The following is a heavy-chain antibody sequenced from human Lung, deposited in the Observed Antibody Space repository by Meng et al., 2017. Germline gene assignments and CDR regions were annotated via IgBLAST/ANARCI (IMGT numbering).Heavy chain of an antibody. CDR2: IYHSGST. Sequence: VRLPEAGPGPVKPSRTLSLTGAVSGGSISSDNWWSWVRQPPGKGLEWIGEIYHSGSTNYNPSLKSRITISVDKPKNQFSLSLSSVTAADTAVYYCTKNDFYCLGYWGQGTLVTVSS. CDR1: GGSISSDNW. J-gene: IGHJ4*02. D-gene: IGHD2-21*01. CDR3: TKNDFYCLGY. V-gene: IGHV4-4*02.